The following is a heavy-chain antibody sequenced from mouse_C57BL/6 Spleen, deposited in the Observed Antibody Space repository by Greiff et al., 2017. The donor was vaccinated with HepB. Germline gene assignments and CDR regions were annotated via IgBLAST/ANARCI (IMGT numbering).Heavy chain of an antibody. V-gene: IGHV1-81*01. Sequence: QVQLKESGAELARPGASVKLSCKASGYTFTSYGISWVKQRTGQGLEWIGEIYPRSGNTYYNEKFKGKATLTADKSSSTAYMELRSLTSEDSAVYFCARGYYGSRPYFDYWGQGTTLTVSS. CDR3: ARGYYGSRPYFDY. CDR1: GYTFTSYG. D-gene: IGHD1-1*01. CDR2: IYPRSGNT. J-gene: IGHJ2*01.